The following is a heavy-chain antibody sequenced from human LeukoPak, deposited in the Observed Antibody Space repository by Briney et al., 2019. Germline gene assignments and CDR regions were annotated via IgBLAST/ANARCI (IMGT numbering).Heavy chain of an antibody. Sequence: GSLRLSCAASGFTFSSYSMNWVRQAPGKGLEWVSSISSSSYIYYADSVKGRFTISRDNAKNSLYLQMNSLRAEDTAVYYCARVPHDSSGYPFDYWGQGTLVTVSS. J-gene: IGHJ4*02. CDR1: GFTFSSYS. V-gene: IGHV3-21*01. CDR3: ARVPHDSSGYPFDY. CDR2: ISSSSYI. D-gene: IGHD3-22*01.